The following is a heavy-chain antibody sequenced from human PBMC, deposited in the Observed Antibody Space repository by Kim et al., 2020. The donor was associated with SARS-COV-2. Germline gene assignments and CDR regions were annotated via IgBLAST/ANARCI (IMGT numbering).Heavy chain of an antibody. CDR1: GYTFPNYG. Sequence: ASVKVSCKTSGYTFPNYGIEWVRQAPGKGLEWMGWISPYNGNTDFAQKVRGRLTMTTDTSTNTGYMELRSLTSDDTAVYYCARGPRGKIVQGVYLDYWGQGTLVTVSS. D-gene: IGHD3-16*01. V-gene: IGHV1-18*01. J-gene: IGHJ4*02. CDR3: ARGPRGKIVQGVYLDY. CDR2: ISPYNGNT.